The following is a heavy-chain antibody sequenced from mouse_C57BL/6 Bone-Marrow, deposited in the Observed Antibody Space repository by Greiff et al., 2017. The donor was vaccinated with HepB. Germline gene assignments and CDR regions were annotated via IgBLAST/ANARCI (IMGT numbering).Heavy chain of an antibody. CDR2: IYPRDGST. CDR1: GYTFTDHT. J-gene: IGHJ4*01. Sequence: QVQLKQSDAELVKPGASVKISCKVSGYTFTDHTIHWMKQRPEQGLEWIGYIYPRDGSTKYNEKFKGKATLTVGKSSSTAYLQLKSLTSEDSAFYFCAELVRAPYYALDYCGQGPSVTVSS. CDR3: AELVRAPYYALDY. V-gene: IGHV1-78*01. D-gene: IGHD2-14*01.